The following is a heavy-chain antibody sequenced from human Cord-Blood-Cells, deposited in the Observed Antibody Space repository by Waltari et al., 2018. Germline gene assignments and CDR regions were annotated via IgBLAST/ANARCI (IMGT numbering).Heavy chain of an antibody. CDR2: INPNSGGT. J-gene: IGHJ4*02. Sequence: QVQLVQSGAEVKKPGASVKVSCKASGYTFTAYYMHWVRQAPGQGLEWMGWINPNSGGTNYAQKFQGWVTMTRDTSISTAYMELSRLRSDDTAVYYCARQERRDRGGSSYYFDYWGQGTLVTVSS. CDR3: ARQERRDRGGSSYYFDY. CDR1: GYTFTAYY. D-gene: IGHD6-6*01. V-gene: IGHV1-2*04.